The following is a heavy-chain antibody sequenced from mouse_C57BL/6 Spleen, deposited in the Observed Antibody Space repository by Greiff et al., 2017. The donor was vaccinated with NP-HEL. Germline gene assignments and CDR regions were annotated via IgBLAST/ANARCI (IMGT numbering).Heavy chain of an antibody. CDR2: INPYNGGT. V-gene: IGHV1-19*01. J-gene: IGHJ2*01. CDR3: ARKGYDENFDY. D-gene: IGHD2-2*01. CDR1: GYTFTDYY. Sequence: EVKLQQSGPVLVKPGASVKMSCKASGYTFTDYYMNWVKQSHGKSLEWIGVINPYNGGTSYNQKFKGKATLTVDKSSSTAYMELNSLTSEDSAVYYCARKGYDENFDYWGQGTTLTVSS.